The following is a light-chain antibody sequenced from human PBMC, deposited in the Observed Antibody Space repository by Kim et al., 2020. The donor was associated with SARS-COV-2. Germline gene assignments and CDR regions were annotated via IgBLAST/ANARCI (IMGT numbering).Light chain of an antibody. V-gene: IGKV3-20*01. J-gene: IGKJ4*01. Sequence: LFPGERATLSLRASQSVSSSYLAWYQQKPGQAPRLLIYGASSRATGIPDRLSGSGSGTDFTLTISRLEPEDFAVYYCQQYGSSLTCGGGTKVDIK. CDR3: QQYGSSLT. CDR2: GAS. CDR1: QSVSSSY.